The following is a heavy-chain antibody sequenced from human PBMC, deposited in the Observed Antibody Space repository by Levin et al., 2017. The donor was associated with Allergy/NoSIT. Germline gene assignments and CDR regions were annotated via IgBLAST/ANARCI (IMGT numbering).Heavy chain of an antibody. Sequence: PGGSLRLSCVASGFTFSSYWMSWVRQAPGKGLEWVANIDQDGSEIYYVDSVKGRFTISRDNAKNSLYLQMNSLRAADTAVYYCARDRWLVHWGQGTLVTVSS. CDR3: ARDRWLVH. CDR1: GFTFSSYW. CDR2: IDQDGSEI. D-gene: IGHD6-19*01. J-gene: IGHJ4*02. V-gene: IGHV3-7*04.